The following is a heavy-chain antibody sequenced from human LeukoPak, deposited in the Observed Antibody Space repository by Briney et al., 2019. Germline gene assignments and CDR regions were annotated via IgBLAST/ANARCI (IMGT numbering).Heavy chain of an antibody. CDR2: IIPIFGTA. D-gene: IGHD3-10*01. CDR1: GYTFTGYY. CDR3: ARSPYGSGSYYLHLDY. J-gene: IGHJ4*02. V-gene: IGHV1-69*13. Sequence: SVQVSCKASGYTFTGYYMHWVRQAPGQGLEWMGGIIPIFGTANYAQKFQGRVTITADESTSTAYMELSSLRSEDTAVYYCARSPYGSGSYYLHLDYWGQGTLVTVSS.